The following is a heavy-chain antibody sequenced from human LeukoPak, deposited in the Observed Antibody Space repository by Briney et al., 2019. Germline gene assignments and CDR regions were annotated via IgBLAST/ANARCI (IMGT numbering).Heavy chain of an antibody. CDR3: ARDKSATRHFDY. V-gene: IGHV1-2*06. J-gene: IGHJ4*02. CDR2: IFRNSGGA. CDR1: GYTFTVYY. Sequence: ASVKVSCEPSGYTFTVYYVHCGSPAPGRGGGCRGRIFRNSGGANDAQKVQGRVTMTRDTSISTAYMELSSLRSDDTAVYYCARDKSATRHFDYWGQGTLATVSS.